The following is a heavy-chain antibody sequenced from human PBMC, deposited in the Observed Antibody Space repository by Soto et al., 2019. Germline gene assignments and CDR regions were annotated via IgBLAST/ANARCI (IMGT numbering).Heavy chain of an antibody. CDR3: ARHDYGDYVLENWFDP. D-gene: IGHD4-17*01. J-gene: IGHJ5*02. CDR1: GGSMRSEGYY. V-gene: IGHV4-61*02. Sequence: KPSETLSLTCSVSGGSMRSEGYYWSWIRQPAGKGLEWIGRTYTSGSTNYNPSLKSRVTMSVDTSKNQFSLKLSSVTAADTAVYYCARHDYGDYVLENWFDPWGQGTLVTVS. CDR2: TYTSGST.